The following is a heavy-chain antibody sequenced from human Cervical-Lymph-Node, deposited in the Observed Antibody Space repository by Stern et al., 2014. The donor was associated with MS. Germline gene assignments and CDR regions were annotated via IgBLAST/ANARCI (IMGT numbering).Heavy chain of an antibody. CDR2: NSAYNGKP. V-gene: IGHV1-18*01. D-gene: IGHD5-24*01. CDR1: GYTFTSLG. CDR3: ASGSLEGFDP. Sequence: VQLVESGAEVKKPGASVKVSCKASGYTFTSLGLTWERQAPGQGIEWMGWNSAYNGKPTYAQKLQGRVTLTTDTSTSTAYMELRSLTSDDTALYYCASGSLEGFDPWGQGTLVTVSS. J-gene: IGHJ5*02.